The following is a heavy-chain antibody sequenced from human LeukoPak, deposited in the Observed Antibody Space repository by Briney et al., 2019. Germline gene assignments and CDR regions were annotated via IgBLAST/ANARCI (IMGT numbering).Heavy chain of an antibody. CDR1: GGSFSGYY. CDR2: INHSGST. J-gene: IGHJ6*03. CDR3: ARGYYYYYMDV. Sequence: SETLSLTCAVYGGSFSGYYWSWIRQPPGKGLEWIGEINHSGSTDYNPSLKSRVTISVDTSKNQFSLKLSSVTAADTAVYYCARGYYYYYMDVWGKGTTVTVSS. V-gene: IGHV4-34*01.